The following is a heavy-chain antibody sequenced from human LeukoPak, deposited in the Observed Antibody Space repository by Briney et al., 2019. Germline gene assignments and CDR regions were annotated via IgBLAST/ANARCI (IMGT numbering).Heavy chain of an antibody. D-gene: IGHD6-13*01. J-gene: IGHJ4*02. V-gene: IGHV1-2*02. CDR2: INPNSGGT. CDR1: GYTFAGNY. Sequence: GASVKVSCKASGYTFAGNYMHWVRQAPGQGLEWMGWINPNSGGTNYAQKFQGRVTMSRDTSISTAYMELSRLRSDDTAVYYCARDGTSSSSWYNLPYWGQGTLVTVSS. CDR3: ARDGTSSSSWYNLPY.